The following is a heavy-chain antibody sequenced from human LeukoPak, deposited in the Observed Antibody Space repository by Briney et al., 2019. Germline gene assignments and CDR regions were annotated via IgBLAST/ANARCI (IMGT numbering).Heavy chain of an antibody. D-gene: IGHD1-20*01. V-gene: IGHV4-39*07. CDR3: AREPYLEAFDI. J-gene: IGHJ3*02. Sequence: SETLSLTCTVSGGSISSSSYYWGWIRQPPGKGLEWIGSIYYSGSTYYNPSLKSRVTISVDTSKNQFSLKLSSVTAADTAVYYCAREPYLEAFDIWGQGTMVTVSS. CDR2: IYYSGST. CDR1: GGSISSSSYY.